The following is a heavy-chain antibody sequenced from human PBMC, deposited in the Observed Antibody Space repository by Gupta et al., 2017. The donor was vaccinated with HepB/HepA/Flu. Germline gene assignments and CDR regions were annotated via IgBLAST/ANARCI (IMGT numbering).Heavy chain of an antibody. CDR2: IYYSGST. V-gene: IGHV4-39*01. CDR3: AASLLLWFGEFSSGWFDP. Sequence: QLQLQESGPGLVKPSETLSLTCTVSGGSISSSSYYWGWIRQPPGKGLEWIGSIYYSGSTYYNPSLKSRVTISVDTSKNQFSLKLSSVTAADTAVYYCAASLLLWFGEFSSGWFDPWGQGTLVTVSS. D-gene: IGHD3-10*01. CDR1: GGSISSSSYY. J-gene: IGHJ5*02.